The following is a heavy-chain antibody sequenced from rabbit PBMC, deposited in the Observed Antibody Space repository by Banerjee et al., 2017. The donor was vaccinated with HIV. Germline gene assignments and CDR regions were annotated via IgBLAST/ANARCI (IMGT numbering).Heavy chain of an antibody. Sequence: EESGGDLVKPEGSLTLTCTASGFSFSSSYWICWVRQAPGKGLEWIACIYAGSSGTTYYASWAKGRFTISKTSSTTVTLQMTSLTAADTATYFCARDYAVGSASWYFDLWGPGTLVTVS. CDR3: ARDYAVGSASWYFDL. D-gene: IGHD8-1*01. J-gene: IGHJ4*01. CDR2: IYAGSSGTT. V-gene: IGHV1S45*01. CDR1: GFSFSSSYW.